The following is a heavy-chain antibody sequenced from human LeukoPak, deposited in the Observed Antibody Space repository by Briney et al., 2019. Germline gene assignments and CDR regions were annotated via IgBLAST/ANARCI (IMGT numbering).Heavy chain of an antibody. CDR1: GHTFTSYG. CDR2: ISAYNGNT. CDR3: ARRVVVPAAPDFDY. D-gene: IGHD2-2*01. V-gene: IGHV1-18*01. Sequence: ASVKVSCKASGHTFTSYGISWVRQAPGQGLEWMGWISAYNGNTNYAQKLQGRVTMTTDTSTSTAYMELRSLRSDDTAVYYCARRVVVPAAPDFDYWGQGTLVTVSS. J-gene: IGHJ4*02.